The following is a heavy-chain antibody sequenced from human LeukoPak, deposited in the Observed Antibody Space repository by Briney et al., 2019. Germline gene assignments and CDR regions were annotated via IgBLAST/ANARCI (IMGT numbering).Heavy chain of an antibody. V-gene: IGHV3-30-3*01. Sequence: GRSLRLSCAASGFTFNNYAMHWVRQAPGKGLEWVAVISYDGSNKYYADSVKGRFTISRDNSKNTLYLQMNSLRAEDTAVYYCARDSSSWEDYLFDYWGQGTLVTVSS. CDR3: ARDSSSWEDYLFDY. CDR2: ISYDGSNK. D-gene: IGHD6-13*01. CDR1: GFTFNNYA. J-gene: IGHJ4*02.